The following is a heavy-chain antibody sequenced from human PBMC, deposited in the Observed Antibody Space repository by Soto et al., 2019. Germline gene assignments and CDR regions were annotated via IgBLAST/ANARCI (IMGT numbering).Heavy chain of an antibody. CDR1: GGSISSGDYY. CDR3: ARVDTAMVSGPDY. J-gene: IGHJ4*02. D-gene: IGHD5-18*01. V-gene: IGHV4-30-4*01. Sequence: PSETLSLTYTVPGGSISSGDYYWSWIRQPPGKGLEWIGYIYYSGSTYYNPSLKSRVTISVDTSKNQFSLKPSSVTAADTAVYYCARVDTAMVSGPDYWGQGTLVTVSS. CDR2: IYYSGST.